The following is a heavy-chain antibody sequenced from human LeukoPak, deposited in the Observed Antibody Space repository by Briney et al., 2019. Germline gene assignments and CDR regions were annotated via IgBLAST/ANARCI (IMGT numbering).Heavy chain of an antibody. V-gene: IGHV3-11*01. CDR3: ARDSCTGGSCYGFFDY. CDR1: GFTFSDYY. CDR2: VSFSGSPT. J-gene: IGHJ4*02. D-gene: IGHD2-15*01. Sequence: GGSLRLSCAASGFTFSDYYMSWIRQAPGKGLEWVSSVSFSGSPTYYADPVKGRFTISRDNAKNSLFLQMNGLRADDTAVYYCARDSCTGGSCYGFFDYGGQGTLVTVSS.